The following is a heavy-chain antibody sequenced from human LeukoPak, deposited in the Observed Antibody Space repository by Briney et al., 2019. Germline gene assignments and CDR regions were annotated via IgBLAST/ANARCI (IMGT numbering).Heavy chain of an antibody. D-gene: IGHD3-10*01. CDR1: GFTFSSYA. V-gene: IGHV3-23*01. CDR3: AKDRTMVSEVAGDAFDI. Sequence: GGSLRLSCAASGFTFSSYAMTWVRQAPGKGLECVSAISGSGGSTYYADSVKGRFTISRDNSKNTLHLQMNSLRAEDTAVYYCAKDRTMVSEVAGDAFDIWGQGTMVTVSS. J-gene: IGHJ3*02. CDR2: ISGSGGST.